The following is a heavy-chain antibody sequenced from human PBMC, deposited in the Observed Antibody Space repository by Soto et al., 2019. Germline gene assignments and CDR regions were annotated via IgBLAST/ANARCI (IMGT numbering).Heavy chain of an antibody. Sequence: EVLLLGSGGGLVQPGGSLRLSCVASGFTFSSHAMSWVRQAPGKGLEWVSSVSGSGDTTYYADSVKGRFTISRDNAKNMLYVKMNSLRAEDTAVYYCAKGGNYYGSGTYPVPPFFDYWGQGTLVTVSS. J-gene: IGHJ4*02. CDR3: AKGGNYYGSGTYPVPPFFDY. D-gene: IGHD3-10*01. CDR1: GFTFSSHA. V-gene: IGHV3-23*01. CDR2: VSGSGDTT.